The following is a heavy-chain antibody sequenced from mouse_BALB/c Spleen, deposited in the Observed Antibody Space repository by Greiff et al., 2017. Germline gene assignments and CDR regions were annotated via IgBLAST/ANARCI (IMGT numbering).Heavy chain of an antibody. V-gene: IGHV1-14*01. CDR3: ARGEDYRYDGFAY. Sequence: VQLKQSGPELVKPGASVKMSCKASGYTFTSYVMHWVKQKPGQGLEWIGYINPYNDGTKYNEKFKGKATLTSDKSSSTAYMELSSLTSEDSAVYYCARGEDYRYDGFAYWGQGTLVTVSA. J-gene: IGHJ3*01. CDR2: INPYNDGT. CDR1: GYTFTSYV. D-gene: IGHD2-14*01.